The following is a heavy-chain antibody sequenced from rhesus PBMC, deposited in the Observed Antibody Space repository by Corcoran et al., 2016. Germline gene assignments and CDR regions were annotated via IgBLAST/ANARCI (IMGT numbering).Heavy chain of an antibody. CDR2: IYRSRGNP. D-gene: IGHD4-29*01. CDR1: GGSISGGYA. Sequence: QVQLQESGPGLLKPSETLSLTCAVSGGSISGGYAWGWIRRPPGTGLEWIGKIYRSRGNPYNNPSLRSRATISTDTSKNQFSLKLSSVTAADTAVYYCAKPYGSNYWYFDIWGPGTPITISS. J-gene: IGHJ2*01. V-gene: IGHV4S7*01. CDR3: AKPYGSNYWYFDI.